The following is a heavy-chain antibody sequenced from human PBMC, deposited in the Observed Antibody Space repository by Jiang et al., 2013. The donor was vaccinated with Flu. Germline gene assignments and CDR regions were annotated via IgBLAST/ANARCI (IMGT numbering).Heavy chain of an antibody. CDR3: ARDPLGYSYGHVY. J-gene: IGHJ4*02. V-gene: IGHV4-34*01. Sequence: SLKSRVTISVDTSKNQFSLKLSSVTAADTAVYYCARDPLGYSYGHVYWGQGTLVTVSS. D-gene: IGHD5-18*01.